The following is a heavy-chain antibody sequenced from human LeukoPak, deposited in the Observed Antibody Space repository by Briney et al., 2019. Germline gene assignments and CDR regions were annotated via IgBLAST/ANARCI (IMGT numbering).Heavy chain of an antibody. J-gene: IGHJ3*02. V-gene: IGHV3-43D*03. CDR1: GFTFDDYA. CDR3: AKEEINFGVVTGAFDI. D-gene: IGHD3-3*01. Sequence: GGSLRLSCAASGFTFDDYAMHWVRQAPGKGLEWVSLISWDGGSTYYADSVKGRFTISRDNSKNSLYVQMNSLRVEDTALYYCAKEEINFGVVTGAFDIWGQGTMVTVSS. CDR2: ISWDGGST.